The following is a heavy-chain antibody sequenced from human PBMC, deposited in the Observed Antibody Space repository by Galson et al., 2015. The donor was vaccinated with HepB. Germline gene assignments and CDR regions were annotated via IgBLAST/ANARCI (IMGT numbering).Heavy chain of an antibody. CDR2: ISSISSYI. CDR3: ARDFLWQHLVPQDRRGY. Sequence: SLRLSCAASGFTFSSYGMHWVRQAPGKGLEWVSSISSISSYISYADSVKGRFTISRDNAQNSLFLQMNRLRGENTAVYYCARDFLWQHLVPQDRRGYWGQGTLVTVSS. J-gene: IGHJ4*02. CDR1: GFTFSSYG. V-gene: IGHV3-21*01. D-gene: IGHD2-21*01.